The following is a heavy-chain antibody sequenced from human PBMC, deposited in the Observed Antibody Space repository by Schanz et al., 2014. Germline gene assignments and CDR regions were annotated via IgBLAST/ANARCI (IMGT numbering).Heavy chain of an antibody. CDR3: ARLWGGWRIPDY. CDR1: GDSISSTSYY. D-gene: IGHD6-19*01. Sequence: QLQMQESGPGLVKPSETLSLTCSVSGDSISSTSYYWGWIRQPPGKGLEWIGSIYYSGSTYYNASLKRRVPISVDTSKNQSSLKLNSVTAADSAVYYRARLWGGWRIPDYWGQGTLVTVSS. J-gene: IGHJ4*02. V-gene: IGHV4-39*01. CDR2: IYYSGST.